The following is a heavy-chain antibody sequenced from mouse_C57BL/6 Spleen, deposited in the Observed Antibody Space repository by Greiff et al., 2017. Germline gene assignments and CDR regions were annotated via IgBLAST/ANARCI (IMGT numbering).Heavy chain of an antibody. CDR3: ATYGNYPYAMDY. CDR2: ISSGSSTI. Sequence: EVQVVESGGGLVKPGGSLKLSCAASGFTFSDYGMHWVRQAPEKGLEWVAYISSGSSTIYYADTVKGRFTISRDNAKNTLFLQMTSLGSEDTAMYYCATYGNYPYAMDYWGQGTSVTVSS. J-gene: IGHJ4*01. CDR1: GFTFSDYG. V-gene: IGHV5-17*01. D-gene: IGHD2-1*01.